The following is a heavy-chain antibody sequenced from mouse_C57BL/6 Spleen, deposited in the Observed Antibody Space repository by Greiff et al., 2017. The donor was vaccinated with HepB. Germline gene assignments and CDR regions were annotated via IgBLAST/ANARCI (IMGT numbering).Heavy chain of an antibody. CDR2: INPSSGYT. J-gene: IGHJ1*03. CDR1: GYTFTSYT. Sequence: VMLVESGAELARPGASVKMSCKASGYTFTSYTMHWVKQRPGQGLEWIGYINPSSGYTKYNQKFKDKATLTADKSSSTAYMQLSSLTSEDSAVYYCARYYWYFDVWGTGTTVTVSS. CDR3: ARYYWYFDV. V-gene: IGHV1-4*01.